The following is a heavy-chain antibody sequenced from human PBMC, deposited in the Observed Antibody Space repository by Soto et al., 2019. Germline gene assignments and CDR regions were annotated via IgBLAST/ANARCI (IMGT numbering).Heavy chain of an antibody. CDR1: GDTFNFYS. Sequence: QVQLVQSGAEVKRPGSSVKVSCKASGDTFNFYSINWVRQAPGLGLAWMGRVNPIVSMSNYAQKFQGRVRVTADKSTGTAYMERRSLRSEDTAIYYCASSYGSGYRAFDYWGQGALVTVSS. V-gene: IGHV1-69*02. J-gene: IGHJ4*02. D-gene: IGHD3-10*01. CDR2: VNPIVSMS. CDR3: ASSYGSGYRAFDY.